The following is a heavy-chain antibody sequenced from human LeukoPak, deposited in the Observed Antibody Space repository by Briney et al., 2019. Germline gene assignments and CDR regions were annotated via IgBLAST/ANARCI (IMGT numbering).Heavy chain of an antibody. CDR1: GFTFGDYA. CDR2: IRDKAYGGTT. Sequence: PGRSLRLSCTASGFTFGDYAMSWVRQAPGKGLEWVGFIRDKAYGGTTEYAASVKGRFTISRDDSKSIAYLQMNSLKTEDTAVYYCTMTTVTGYYNYGMDVWGQGTTVTVSS. CDR3: TMTTVTGYYNYGMDV. V-gene: IGHV3-49*04. J-gene: IGHJ6*02. D-gene: IGHD4-11*01.